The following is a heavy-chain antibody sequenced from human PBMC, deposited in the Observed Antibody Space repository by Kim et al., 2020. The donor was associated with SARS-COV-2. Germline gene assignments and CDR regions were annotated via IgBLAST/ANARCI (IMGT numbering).Heavy chain of an antibody. CDR3: ARDAGYSYDPLDY. J-gene: IGHJ4*02. V-gene: IGHV1-69*01. D-gene: IGHD5-18*01. Sequence: YAQKFQGRVTITADESTSTAYMELSSLRSEDTAVYYCARDAGYSYDPLDYWGQGTLVTVSS.